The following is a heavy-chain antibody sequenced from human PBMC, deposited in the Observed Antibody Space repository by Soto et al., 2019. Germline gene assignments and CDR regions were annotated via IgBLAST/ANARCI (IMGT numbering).Heavy chain of an antibody. J-gene: IGHJ6*02. CDR1: GGTFSSYA. V-gene: IGHV1-69*01. D-gene: IGHD2-2*02. Sequence: QVQLVQSGAEVKKPGSSVKVSCKASGGTFSSYAISWVRQAPGQGLEWMGGIIPIFGTANYAQKFQGRVTLTADESTSTAYMELSSLRSEDTAVYYCARGCSSTSCYTGGSNYYYYGMDVWGQGTTVTVSS. CDR2: IIPIFGTA. CDR3: ARGCSSTSCYTGGSNYYYYGMDV.